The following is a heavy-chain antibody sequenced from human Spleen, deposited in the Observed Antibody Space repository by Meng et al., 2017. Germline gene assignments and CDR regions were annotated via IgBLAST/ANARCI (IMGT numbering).Heavy chain of an antibody. Sequence: QVQLQESGPGLVKPSQTLSLTCTVSGGSISSGDYYWSWIRQPPGKGLEWIAYIYYSGSTYYTPSLKSRVTVSIDTSKSQFSLKLTSVTAADTAVYYCVRSSGWVRTGFDPWGQGTLVTVSS. V-gene: IGHV4-30-4*01. D-gene: IGHD6-19*01. CDR1: GGSISSGDYY. CDR2: IYYSGST. J-gene: IGHJ5*02. CDR3: VRSSGWVRTGFDP.